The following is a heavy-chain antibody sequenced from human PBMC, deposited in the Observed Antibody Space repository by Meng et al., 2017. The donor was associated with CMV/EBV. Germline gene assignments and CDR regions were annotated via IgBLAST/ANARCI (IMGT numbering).Heavy chain of an antibody. V-gene: IGHV1-69*04. CDR3: ARAWTTVVTPPDY. Sequence: SVKVSCKASGGTFSSYAISWVRQAPGQGLEWMGRIIPILGIANYAQKFQGRVTITADKSTSTAYMELGSLRSEDTAVYYCARAWTTVVTPPDYWGQGTLVTVSS. J-gene: IGHJ4*02. D-gene: IGHD4-23*01. CDR2: IIPILGIA. CDR1: GGTFSSYA.